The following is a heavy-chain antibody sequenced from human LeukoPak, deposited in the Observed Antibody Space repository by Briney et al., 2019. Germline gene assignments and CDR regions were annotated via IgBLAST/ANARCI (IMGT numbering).Heavy chain of an antibody. CDR1: GFTFRDHA. D-gene: IGHD3-22*01. CDR3: ARDPGGYYYDSSGYPYYFDY. CDR2: IRSEAYSGTP. Sequence: QPGRSLRLSCTASGFTFRDHAVSWVRQAPGKGLEWVGFIRSEAYSGTPEYAASVKGRFTISTDDSKSTAYLLMYSLKTEDTAVYYCARDPGGYYYDSSGYPYYFDYWGQGTLVTVSS. V-gene: IGHV3-49*04. J-gene: IGHJ4*02.